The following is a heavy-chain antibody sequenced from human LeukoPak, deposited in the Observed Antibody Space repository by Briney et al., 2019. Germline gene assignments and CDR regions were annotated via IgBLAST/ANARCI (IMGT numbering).Heavy chain of an antibody. CDR3: ARGLPYGSEYFDY. V-gene: IGHV4-4*07. CDR1: GGSISSYS. D-gene: IGHD3-10*01. J-gene: IGHJ4*02. Sequence: SETLSLTCTASGGSISSYSSNWIRQPAGKGLEWIGRIYTSGSTNYNPSLKSRVTMSIDTSKNQFSLRLSSVTAADTAVYYCARGLPYGSEYFDYWGQGTLVTVSS. CDR2: IYTSGST.